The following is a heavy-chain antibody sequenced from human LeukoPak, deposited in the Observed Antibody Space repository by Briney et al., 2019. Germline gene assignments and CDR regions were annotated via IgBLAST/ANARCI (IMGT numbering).Heavy chain of an antibody. CDR2: TSGSGGST. CDR3: AKRDSSGYYPYYFDY. V-gene: IGHV3-23*01. D-gene: IGHD3-22*01. Sequence: GGSLRLSCAASGFTFSSYDMSWVRQAPGKGPEWVSTTSGSGGSTYYADSVKGRFTISRDNSKNTLYLQMNSLRAEDTAVYYCAKRDSSGYYPYYFDYCGQGTLVTVSS. CDR1: GFTFSSYD. J-gene: IGHJ4*02.